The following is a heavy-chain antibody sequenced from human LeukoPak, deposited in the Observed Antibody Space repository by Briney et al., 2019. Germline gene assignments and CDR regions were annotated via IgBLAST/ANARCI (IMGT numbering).Heavy chain of an antibody. Sequence: SETLSLTCAVYGGSFSGYYWSWIRQPPGKGLEWIGEINHSGSTNYNPSLKSRVTISVDTSKNQFSLKLSSVTAADTAVYYCARPLGYDSSGYYHDAFDIWGQGTMVTVSS. CDR2: INHSGST. D-gene: IGHD3-22*01. V-gene: IGHV4-34*01. CDR3: ARPLGYDSSGYYHDAFDI. J-gene: IGHJ3*02. CDR1: GGSFSGYY.